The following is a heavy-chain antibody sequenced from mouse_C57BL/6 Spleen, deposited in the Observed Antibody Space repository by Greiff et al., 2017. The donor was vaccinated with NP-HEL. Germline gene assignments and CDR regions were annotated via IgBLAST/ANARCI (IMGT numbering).Heavy chain of an antibody. CDR2: INPSSGYT. J-gene: IGHJ2*01. V-gene: IGHV1-4*01. CDR3: ARSDYYGSSYAGFDY. D-gene: IGHD1-1*01. Sequence: QVQLKQSGAELARPGASVKMSCKASGYTFTSYTMHWVKQRPGQGLEWIGYINPSSGYTKYNQKFKDKATLTADKSSSTAYMQLSNLTSEDSAVYYCARSDYYGSSYAGFDYWGQGTTLTVSS. CDR1: GYTFTSYT.